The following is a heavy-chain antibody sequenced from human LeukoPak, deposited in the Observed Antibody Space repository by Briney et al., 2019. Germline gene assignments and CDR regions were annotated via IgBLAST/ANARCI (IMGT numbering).Heavy chain of an antibody. V-gene: IGHV4-59*01. D-gene: IGHD2-2*01. CDR3: ARADIVVVPWYFDL. Sequence: PSETLSLTRTVSGGSISSYYWSWIRQPPGKGLEWVGYIYYSGSTNYNPSLRSRVTISVDTSKNQLSLKLSSVTAADTAVYYCARADIVVVPWYFDLWGRGTLVTVSS. J-gene: IGHJ2*01. CDR2: IYYSGST. CDR1: GGSISSYY.